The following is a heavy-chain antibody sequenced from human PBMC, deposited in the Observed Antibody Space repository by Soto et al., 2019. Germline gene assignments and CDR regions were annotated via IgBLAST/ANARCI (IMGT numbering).Heavy chain of an antibody. CDR3: ASGYYVWGRHVGMDV. D-gene: IGHD3-16*01. Sequence: SETLSLTCTVSSGSISSIDYYWSWVRQPPGKGLEWIGYIYYNGSTYYNPSLMSRVTISVDTSKNQFSLKLNSVTAADTAVYYCASGYYVWGRHVGMDVWGQGTTVTVSS. J-gene: IGHJ6*02. CDR1: SGSISSIDYY. CDR2: IYYNGST. V-gene: IGHV4-30-4*01.